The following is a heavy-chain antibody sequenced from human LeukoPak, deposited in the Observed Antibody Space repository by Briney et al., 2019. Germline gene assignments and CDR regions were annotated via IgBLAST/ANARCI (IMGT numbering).Heavy chain of an antibody. Sequence: SETLSLTCAVSRYSISSGYYWGWIRQPPGKGLEWIGSINHSGSTYYNPSLKSRVTISVDTSKNQFSLKMSSVTAADTAVYYCASGYNYGYPFDSWGQGTLVTASS. V-gene: IGHV4-38-2*01. CDR1: RYSISSGYY. D-gene: IGHD5-18*01. J-gene: IGHJ4*02. CDR2: INHSGST. CDR3: ASGYNYGYPFDS.